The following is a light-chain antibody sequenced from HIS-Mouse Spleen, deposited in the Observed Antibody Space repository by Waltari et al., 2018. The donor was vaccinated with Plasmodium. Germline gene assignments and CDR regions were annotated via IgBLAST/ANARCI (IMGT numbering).Light chain of an antibody. Sequence: QSALTQPRSVSGSPGQSVTISCTGTSSDVGGYNYVSWYQRHPGKAPKLMIYDVSKRPSGVPDAFSGSKSGNTASLTSSGLQAEDEAEYYCCSYAGSYTYVFGTGTKVTVL. J-gene: IGLJ1*01. CDR1: SSDVGGYNY. CDR2: DVS. V-gene: IGLV2-11*01. CDR3: CSYAGSYTYV.